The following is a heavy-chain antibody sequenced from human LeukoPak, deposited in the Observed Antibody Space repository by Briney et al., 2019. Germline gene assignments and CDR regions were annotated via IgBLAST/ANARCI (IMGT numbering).Heavy chain of an antibody. CDR1: GGSISSFY. Sequence: TSETLSLTCSVSGGSISSFYWSWLRQPPGEGLEWIGYMYDTGNTNYNPSLKSRVTISVDTSKNQFSLTVTSVTAADTAVYYCARSPGADGSQWDLSGYDYWGQGTLVTVS. J-gene: IGHJ4*02. CDR2: MYDTGNT. D-gene: IGHD5-24*01. V-gene: IGHV4-59*01. CDR3: ARSPGADGSQWDLSGYDY.